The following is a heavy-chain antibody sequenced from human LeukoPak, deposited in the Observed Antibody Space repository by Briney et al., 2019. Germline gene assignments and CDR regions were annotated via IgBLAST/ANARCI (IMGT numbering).Heavy chain of an antibody. J-gene: IGHJ4*02. CDR1: GYTFTNYY. D-gene: IGHD4-11*01. CDR3: ARDAIVRDYSNSDY. CDR2: INPNSGGT. Sequence: ASVKVSCKASGYTFTNYYIHWVRQAPGQGLEWMGWINPNSGGTNYAQKFQGRVTMTRDTSISTAYMELSRLTSDDTAVYYCARDAIVRDYSNSDYWGQGTLVTVSS. V-gene: IGHV1-2*02.